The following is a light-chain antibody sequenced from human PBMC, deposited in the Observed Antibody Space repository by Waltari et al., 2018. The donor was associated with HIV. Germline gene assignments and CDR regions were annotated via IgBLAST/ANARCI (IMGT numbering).Light chain of an antibody. J-gene: IGKJ3*01. Sequence: EIVLTQSPAPLSLSPGERATLSCRASQSVLSSLSWYQQKPGQAPRLLISHASNRATGIPARFGGSGSGTDFTLTISSLQPEDFAVYYCLQWSNWPLTFGPGTRVDVK. CDR1: QSVLSS. CDR2: HAS. CDR3: LQWSNWPLT. V-gene: IGKV3-11*01.